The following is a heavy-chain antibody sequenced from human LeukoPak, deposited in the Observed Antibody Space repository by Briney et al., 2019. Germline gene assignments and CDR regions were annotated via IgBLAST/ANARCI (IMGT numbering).Heavy chain of an antibody. Sequence: SETLSLTCTVPGASISSYYWSWIRQPPGKGLEWIGYIYFSGSTNYNPSLKSRVTISVDTSRNQFSLQLSSVTAADTAVYYCARTSHPHGSSWLFDYWGQGTLVTVSS. CDR3: ARTSHPHGSSWLFDY. J-gene: IGHJ4*02. D-gene: IGHD6-13*01. CDR2: IYFSGST. CDR1: GASISSYY. V-gene: IGHV4-59*01.